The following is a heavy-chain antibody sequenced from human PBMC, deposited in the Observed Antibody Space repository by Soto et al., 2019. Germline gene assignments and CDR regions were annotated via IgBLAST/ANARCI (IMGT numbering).Heavy chain of an antibody. D-gene: IGHD6-19*01. CDR2: MNPNSGNT. J-gene: IGHJ6*02. CDR1: GYTFTSYD. V-gene: IGHV1-8*01. CDR3: ARPSSGWYLGYYYSYYGMDV. Sequence: QVQLVQSGAEVKKPGASVKVSCKASGYTFTSYDINWVRQATGQGLEWMGWMNPNSGNTGYAQKFQGRVTMTRNTSISTAYMELSSLRFEDTAVYYCARPSSGWYLGYYYSYYGMDVWGQGNTVTVSS.